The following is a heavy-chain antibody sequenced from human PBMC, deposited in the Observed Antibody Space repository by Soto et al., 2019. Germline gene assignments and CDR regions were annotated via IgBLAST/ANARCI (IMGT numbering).Heavy chain of an antibody. D-gene: IGHD6-19*01. Sequence: EVQLVESGGGLVQPGRSLRLSCAASGFTFDDYAMHWVRQAPGKGLEWVSGISWNSGSIGYADSVKGRFTISRDNAKNCLYLQMNSLRAEDTGLYYCAMGGYGAAVAPSGVRGQGTMVTVSS. J-gene: IGHJ3*01. CDR1: GFTFDDYA. V-gene: IGHV3-9*01. CDR2: ISWNSGSI. CDR3: AMGGYGAAVAPSGV.